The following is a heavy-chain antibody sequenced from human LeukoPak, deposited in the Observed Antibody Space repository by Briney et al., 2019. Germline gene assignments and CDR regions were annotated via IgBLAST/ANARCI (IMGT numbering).Heavy chain of an antibody. CDR2: ISAYNGNT. CDR3: ARFWFGEQQEGPLDY. Sequence: ASVKVSCKASGYTFTTYDINWVRQAPGQGLEWMGWISAYNGNTNYAQKLQGRVTMTTDTSTGTAYMELRSLRSDDTAVYYCARFWFGEQQEGPLDYWGQGTLVTVSS. J-gene: IGHJ4*02. V-gene: IGHV1-18*01. CDR1: GYTFTTYD. D-gene: IGHD3-10*01.